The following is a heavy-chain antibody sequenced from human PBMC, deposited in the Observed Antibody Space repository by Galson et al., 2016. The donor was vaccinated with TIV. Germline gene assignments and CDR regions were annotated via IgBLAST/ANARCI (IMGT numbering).Heavy chain of an antibody. CDR1: GGTFSSCA. V-gene: IGHV1-69*13. Sequence: SVKVSCKASGGTFSSCAISWVRQAPGQGLEWMGGIIGMSGTTNYAQKFQGRVTITADEITSTAYMELSSLRSDDTAVYFCARGETYYDSKYFHHWGQGTLVTVSS. D-gene: IGHD3-22*01. CDR2: IIGMSGTT. J-gene: IGHJ1*01. CDR3: ARGETYYDSKYFHH.